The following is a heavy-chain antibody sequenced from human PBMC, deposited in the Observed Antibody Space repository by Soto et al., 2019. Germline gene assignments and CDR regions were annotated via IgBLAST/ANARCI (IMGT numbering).Heavy chain of an antibody. Sequence: PVGSLRLSCAASGFTFSSYSMNRVRQAPGKGLEWVSSISSSSSYIYYADSVKGRFTISRDNAKNSLYLQMNSLRAEDTAVYYCARDLSCLRQHSGYDYLHGYWGQGTLVTVSS. V-gene: IGHV3-21*01. J-gene: IGHJ4*02. D-gene: IGHD5-12*01. CDR2: ISSSSSYI. CDR3: ARDLSCLRQHSGYDYLHGY. CDR1: GFTFSSYS.